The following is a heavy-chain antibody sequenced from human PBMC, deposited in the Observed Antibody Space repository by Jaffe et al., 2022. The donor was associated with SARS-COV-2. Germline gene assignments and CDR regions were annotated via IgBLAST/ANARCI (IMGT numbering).Heavy chain of an antibody. CDR2: INHSGST. CDR1: GGSFSGYY. CDR3: ATVVPAEAGYKYYYYMDV. J-gene: IGHJ6*03. D-gene: IGHD2-2*01. V-gene: IGHV4-34*01. Sequence: QVQLQQWGAGLLKPSETLSLTCAVYGGSFSGYYWSWIRQPPGKGLEWIGEINHSGSTNYNPSLKSRVTISVDTSKNQFSLKLSSVTAADTAVYYCATVVPAEAGYKYYYYMDVWGKGTTVTVSS.